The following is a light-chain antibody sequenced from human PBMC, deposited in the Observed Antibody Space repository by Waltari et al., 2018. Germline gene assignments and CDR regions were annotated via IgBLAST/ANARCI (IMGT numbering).Light chain of an antibody. CDR3: GTWDSSLSVVV. Sequence: QPVLTQPPSVSAAAGQKVTISCSGSSSNVGENSVAWYQHLPRTGPRLLIYENKIRPSGIPDRFSGSKSGTSATLAITGLQTGDEADYYCGTWDSSLSVVVFGGGTKLTVL. CDR2: ENK. J-gene: IGLJ2*01. CDR1: SSNVGENS. V-gene: IGLV1-51*02.